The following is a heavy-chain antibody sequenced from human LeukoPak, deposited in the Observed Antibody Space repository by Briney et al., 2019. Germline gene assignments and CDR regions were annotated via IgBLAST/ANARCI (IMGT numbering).Heavy chain of an antibody. CDR1: GGSISSYY. CDR3: ARHSRLAAAAAWDY. D-gene: IGHD6-13*01. Sequence: PSETLSLTCTVSGGSISSYYWSWIRQPPGKGLEWIGYIYYSGSTNHNPSLKSRVTISVDTSKNQFSLKLSSVTAADTAVYYCARHSRLAAAAAWDYWGQGTLVTVSS. CDR2: IYYSGST. J-gene: IGHJ4*02. V-gene: IGHV4-59*08.